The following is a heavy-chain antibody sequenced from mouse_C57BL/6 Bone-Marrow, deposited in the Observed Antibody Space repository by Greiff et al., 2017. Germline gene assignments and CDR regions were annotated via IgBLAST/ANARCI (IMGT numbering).Heavy chain of an antibody. CDR2: IYPRSGNT. CDR3: ARFPIYYYGSAWFAY. CDR1: GYTFTSYG. D-gene: IGHD1-1*01. Sequence: VQLQQSGAELARPGASVKLSCKASGYTFTSYGISWVKQRTGQGLEWIGEIYPRSGNTYYNEKFKGKATLTADNASSTAYMELRSLTSEDSAVYFCARFPIYYYGSAWFAYWGQGTLVTVSA. V-gene: IGHV1-81*01. J-gene: IGHJ3*01.